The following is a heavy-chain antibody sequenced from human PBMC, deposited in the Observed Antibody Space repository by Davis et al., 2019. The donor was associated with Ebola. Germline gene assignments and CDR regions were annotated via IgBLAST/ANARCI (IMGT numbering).Heavy chain of an antibody. CDR1: GGTFSSYA. J-gene: IGHJ2*01. V-gene: IGHV1-69*13. D-gene: IGHD7-27*01. CDR2: IIPFFGTS. CDR3: ARAKWGSGGLTYWYFDF. Sequence: SVKVSCKASGGTFSSYAISWVRQAPGQGLEWMGGIIPFFGTSNYAQKFQGRVTITADESTTTYYMELSSLKFEDTAVYYCARAKWGSGGLTYWYFDFWGRGTLVTVSS.